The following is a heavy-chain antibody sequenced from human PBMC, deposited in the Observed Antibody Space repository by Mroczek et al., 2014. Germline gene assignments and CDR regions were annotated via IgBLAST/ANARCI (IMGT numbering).Heavy chain of an antibody. J-gene: IGHJ3*02. CDR3: AGRKLGLINDAFDI. D-gene: IGHD7-27*01. V-gene: IGHV4-59*01. Sequence: QVQLQQWGPGLVKPSETLSLTCTVSGGSISSYYWSWIRQPPGKGLEWIGYIYYSGSTNYNPSLKSRVTISVDTSKNQFSLKLSSVTAADTAVYYCAGRKLGLINDAFDIWGQGTMVTVSS. CDR2: IYYSGST. CDR1: GGSISSYY.